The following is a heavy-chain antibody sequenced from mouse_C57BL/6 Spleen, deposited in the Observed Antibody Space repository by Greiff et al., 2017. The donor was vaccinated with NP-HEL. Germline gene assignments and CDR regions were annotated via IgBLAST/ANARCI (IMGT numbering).Heavy chain of an antibody. J-gene: IGHJ2*01. CDR1: GFTFSSYA. CDR3: ARGDGYDYFDY. Sequence: EVMLVESGGGLVKPGGSLKLSCAASGFTFSSYAMSWVRQTPEKRLEWVATISDGGSYTYYPDNVKGRFTISRDNAKNNLYLQMSHLKSEDTAMYYCARGDGYDYFDYWGQGTTLTVSS. D-gene: IGHD2-2*01. V-gene: IGHV5-4*03. CDR2: ISDGGSYT.